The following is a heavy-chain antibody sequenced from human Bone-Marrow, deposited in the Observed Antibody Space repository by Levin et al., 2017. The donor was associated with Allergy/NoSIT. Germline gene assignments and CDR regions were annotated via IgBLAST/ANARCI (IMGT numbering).Heavy chain of an antibody. J-gene: IGHJ4*02. CDR3: TTMTVIAVHPDY. CDR2: IRSKTAGGTT. Sequence: GGSLRLSCVASGLSFSIAWMNWVRQAPGKGLEWVGQIRSKTAGGTTDYAAPVKGRFTISRDDSKSMLYLRMNSLKTEDSAVYYCTTMTVIAVHPDYWGQGTLVTVSS. CDR1: GLSFSIAW. V-gene: IGHV3-15*07. D-gene: IGHD3-22*01.